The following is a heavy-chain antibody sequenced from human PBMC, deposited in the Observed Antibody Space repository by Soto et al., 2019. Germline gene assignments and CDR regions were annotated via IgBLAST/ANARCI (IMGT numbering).Heavy chain of an antibody. V-gene: IGHV3-30*18. D-gene: IGHD3-22*01. J-gene: IGHJ3*02. CDR1: GFAFSAIG. CDR2: ISYDGVNK. Sequence: HLVESGGGVVQPGGSLRLSCAASGFAFSAIGMQWVRQTPAKGLEWVAVISYDGVNKNYPDSVKGRFTVSRDNSKNTLYLQMSTLTVDDTAVYYCAKYRRSVFYFDAFDIWGQGTLVAVSS. CDR3: AKYRRSVFYFDAFDI.